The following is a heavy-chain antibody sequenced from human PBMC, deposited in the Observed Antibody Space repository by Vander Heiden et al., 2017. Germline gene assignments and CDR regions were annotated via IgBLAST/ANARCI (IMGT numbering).Heavy chain of an antibody. V-gene: IGHV3-21*01. Sequence: EVQLVESGGGLVKPGGSLSLSSAASGFTFSSYSMNWVRQAPGKGLEWVSSISSSSSYIYYADSVKGRFTISRDNAKNSLYLQMNSLRAEDTAVYYCARDVAVGELLYWGQGTLVTVSS. CDR3: ARDVAVGELLY. CDR1: GFTFSSYS. CDR2: ISSSSSYI. D-gene: IGHD1-26*01. J-gene: IGHJ4*02.